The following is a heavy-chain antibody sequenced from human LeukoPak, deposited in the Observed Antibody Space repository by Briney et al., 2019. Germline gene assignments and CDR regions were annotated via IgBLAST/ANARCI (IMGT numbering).Heavy chain of an antibody. CDR1: GFTFSDYY. D-gene: IGHD2-2*01. J-gene: IGHJ5*02. CDR2: ISSSGSTI. V-gene: IGHV3-11*04. CDR3: ARNGYQLLFRLDWFDP. Sequence: GGSLRLSCAASGFTFSDYYMSWIRQDPGKGLEWVLYISSSGSTIYYADSVKGRFTISRDNATNSLYLQMNSLRAEDTAVYYCARNGYQLLFRLDWFDPWGQGTLVTVSS.